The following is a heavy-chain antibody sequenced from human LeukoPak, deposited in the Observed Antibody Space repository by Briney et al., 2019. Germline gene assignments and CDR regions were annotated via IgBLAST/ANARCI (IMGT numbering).Heavy chain of an antibody. Sequence: SETLSLTCTVSGGSISSGGYYWSWIRQHPGKGLEWIGYIYYSGSTYYNPTLKSRVTISVDTSKSHFSLKLNSVTAADTAIYYCARGGSSSFFDFWGQGILVTVSS. CDR1: GGSISSGGYY. J-gene: IGHJ5*01. CDR2: IYYSGST. V-gene: IGHV4-31*03. D-gene: IGHD6-13*01. CDR3: ARGGSSSFFDF.